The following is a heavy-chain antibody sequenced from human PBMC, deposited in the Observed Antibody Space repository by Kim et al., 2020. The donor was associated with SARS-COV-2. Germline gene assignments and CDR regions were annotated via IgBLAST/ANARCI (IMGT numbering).Heavy chain of an antibody. D-gene: IGHD3-10*01. J-gene: IGHJ4*02. V-gene: IGHV1-24*01. Sequence: ETIYAQKFQGRVTMTEDTSTDTAYMELSSLRSEDTAVYYCATDFMVRGVYWGQGTLVTVSS. CDR3: ATDFMVRGVY. CDR2: ET.